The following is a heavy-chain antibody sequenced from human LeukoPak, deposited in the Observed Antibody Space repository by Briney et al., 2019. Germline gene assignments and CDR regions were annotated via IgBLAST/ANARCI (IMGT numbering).Heavy chain of an antibody. D-gene: IGHD2-21*01. V-gene: IGHV3-15*01. CDR2: IKSKTDGGTT. CDR1: GFTFSNAW. Sequence: GGSLRPSCAASGFTFSNAWMSWVRQAPGKGLEWVGRIKSKTDGGTTDYAAPVKGRFTISRDDSKNTLYLQMNSLKTEDTAVYYCTTEDLVVIASYYFDYWGQGTLVTVSS. J-gene: IGHJ4*02. CDR3: TTEDLVVIASYYFDY.